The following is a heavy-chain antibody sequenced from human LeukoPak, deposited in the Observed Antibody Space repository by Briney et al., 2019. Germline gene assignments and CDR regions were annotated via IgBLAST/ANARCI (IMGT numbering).Heavy chain of an antibody. J-gene: IGHJ4*02. CDR2: IHYSGGT. D-gene: IGHD6-13*01. Sequence: SQTLSLTCTVSGGSISSGGYYWSWIRQYPGKGLEWIGYIHYSGGTYYNPSLSSRVTISVDRSTNHFSLKVSSVTAADTAVYYCARAYRNSWHFDYWGQGTLVTVSS. CDR1: GGSISSGGYY. V-gene: IGHV4-31*03. CDR3: ARAYRNSWHFDY.